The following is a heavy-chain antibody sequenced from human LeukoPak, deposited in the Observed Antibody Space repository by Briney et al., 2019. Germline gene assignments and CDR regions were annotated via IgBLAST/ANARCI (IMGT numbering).Heavy chain of an antibody. Sequence: SQTLSLNCAASGGSISSGGYSRSWIRQPPGKGLEWLGYIYHSGSTYYNPSLKSRVTISVDRSKNQFSLKLSSVTAADAAVYYRARIYDSPGNWFDPSGHATPVTISS. V-gene: IGHV4-30-2*01. CDR2: IYHSGST. CDR1: GGSISSGGYS. D-gene: IGHD3-22*01. J-gene: IGHJ5*02. CDR3: ARIYDSPGNWFDP.